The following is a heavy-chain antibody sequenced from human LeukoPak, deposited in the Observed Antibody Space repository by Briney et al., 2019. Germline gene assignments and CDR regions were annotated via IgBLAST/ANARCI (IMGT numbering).Heavy chain of an antibody. D-gene: IGHD3-22*01. CDR1: GRSISSYY. V-gene: IGHV4-4*07. Sequence: SETLSLTCTISGRSISSYYWSWTRQPAGKGPEWIGRIYISGSTNYNPSLKSRVTMSVDTSKNQFSLKLSSVTAADTAVYYCARDRNYDRSFDYWGQGTLVTVSS. J-gene: IGHJ4*02. CDR3: ARDRNYDRSFDY. CDR2: IYISGST.